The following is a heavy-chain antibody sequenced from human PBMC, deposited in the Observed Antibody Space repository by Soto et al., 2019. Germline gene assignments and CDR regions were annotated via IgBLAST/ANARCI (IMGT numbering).Heavy chain of an antibody. CDR3: ARADSSGSHFDY. J-gene: IGHJ4*02. D-gene: IGHD3-22*01. V-gene: IGHV3-53*01. CDR2: MYSGGST. Sequence: PGESLGLSCAASGFSVSGNYMSWVRLAPGNGLEWVSVMYSGGSTYYADSVKGRFTISRDNSKNTLYLQMNSLRAEDTAVYYCARADSSGSHFDYWGQGTLVTVSS. CDR1: GFSVSGNY.